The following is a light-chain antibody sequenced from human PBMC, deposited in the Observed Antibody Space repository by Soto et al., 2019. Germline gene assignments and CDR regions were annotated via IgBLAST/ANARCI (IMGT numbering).Light chain of an antibody. CDR1: SSDVGGYNY. CDR3: CSYAGSYGL. V-gene: IGLV2-11*01. Sequence: QSALTQPRSVSGSPGQSVTISCTGTSSDVGGYNYVSWYQQHPGKAPKRMIYDVSKRPSGVPDRFSGSKSGNTASLTISGLQAEDEADYYCCSYAGSYGLFGTGNKVTVL. CDR2: DVS. J-gene: IGLJ1*01.